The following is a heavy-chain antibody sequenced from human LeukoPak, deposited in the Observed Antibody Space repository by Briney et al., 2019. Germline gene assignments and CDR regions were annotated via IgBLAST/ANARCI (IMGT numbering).Heavy chain of an antibody. CDR3: ASRPTYYDILTGYSH. D-gene: IGHD3-9*01. V-gene: IGHV1-69*02. CDR2: IIPILGIA. CDR1: GYTFTSYY. J-gene: IGHJ4*02. Sequence: GASVKVSCKASGYTFTSYYMHWVRQAPGQGLEWMGRIIPILGIANYAQKFQGRVTITADKSTSTAYMELSSLRSEDTAVYYCASRPTYYDILTGYSHWGQGTLVTVSS.